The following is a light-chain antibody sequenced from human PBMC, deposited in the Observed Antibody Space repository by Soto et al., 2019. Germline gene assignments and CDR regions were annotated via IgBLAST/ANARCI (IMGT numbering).Light chain of an antibody. CDR3: QQYGISSHT. J-gene: IGKJ2*01. CDR1: QSISSSY. Sequence: EVVLTQSPGTRSLSPGERATLSCRASQSISSSYLAWYQQSPGQAPRLLIHGASSRATGIPDRFSGSGSGTDFTLTISRLEPEDFAVYYCQQYGISSHTFGQGTKLEIK. CDR2: GAS. V-gene: IGKV3-20*01.